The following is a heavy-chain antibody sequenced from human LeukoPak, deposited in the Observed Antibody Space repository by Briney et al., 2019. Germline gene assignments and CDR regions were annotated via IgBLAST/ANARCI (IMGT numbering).Heavy chain of an antibody. CDR2: DGSSK. CDR3: TREYDSSGYSPGDYFAY. Sequence: GTSLRLSCAASGFMVTNYGMHWVRQAPGRGLEWVAYDGSSKYYVDSVKGRFTITRDGSKNTVFLQMDSLRVEDTGVYYCTREYDSSGYSPGDYFAYWGPGTLVTVPS. D-gene: IGHD3-22*01. CDR1: GFMVTNYG. J-gene: IGHJ4*02. V-gene: IGHV3-30*12.